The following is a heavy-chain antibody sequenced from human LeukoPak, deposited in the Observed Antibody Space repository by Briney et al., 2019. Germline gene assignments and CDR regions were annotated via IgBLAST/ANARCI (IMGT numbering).Heavy chain of an antibody. J-gene: IGHJ4*02. Sequence: PGGSLRLSCAASGFTFSTYAMHWVRQAPGKGLEWVAFMSYDGSNKDYADSVRGRFTISRDNSKNTLFLQMNSLRAEDTAVYYCAKALYSGGSNGVDSWGQGTLVTVSS. D-gene: IGHD2-15*01. CDR3: AKALYSGGSNGVDS. V-gene: IGHV3-30-3*01. CDR2: MSYDGSNK. CDR1: GFTFSTYA.